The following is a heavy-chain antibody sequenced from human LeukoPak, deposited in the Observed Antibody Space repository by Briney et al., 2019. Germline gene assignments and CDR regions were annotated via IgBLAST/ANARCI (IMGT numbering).Heavy chain of an antibody. CDR3: ARTPYYDYVRGSYRYELYYFDY. Sequence: PSETLSLTCTVSGSSISNYYWTWIRQPAGKGLEWIGRIYTSGGTNYNPSLKSRVTMSVDTSKNQVSLRLSSVTAADTAVYYCARTPYYDYVRGSYRYELYYFDYWGQGTLVTVSS. CDR1: GSSISNYY. D-gene: IGHD3-16*02. CDR2: IYTSGGT. V-gene: IGHV4-4*07. J-gene: IGHJ4*02.